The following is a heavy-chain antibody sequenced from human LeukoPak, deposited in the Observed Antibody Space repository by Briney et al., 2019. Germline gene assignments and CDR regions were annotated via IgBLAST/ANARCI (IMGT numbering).Heavy chain of an antibody. V-gene: IGHV3-21*01. J-gene: IGHJ3*02. D-gene: IGHD5-12*01. CDR1: GFTFSSYS. Sequence: GSLRLSCAASGFTFSSYSMNWVRQAPGKGLEWVSSISSSSSYIYYADSVKGRFTISRDNAKNSLYLQMNSLRAEDTAVYYCARDGNPGYSGYVGAFDIWGQGTMATVSS. CDR3: ARDGNPGYSGYVGAFDI. CDR2: ISSSSSYI.